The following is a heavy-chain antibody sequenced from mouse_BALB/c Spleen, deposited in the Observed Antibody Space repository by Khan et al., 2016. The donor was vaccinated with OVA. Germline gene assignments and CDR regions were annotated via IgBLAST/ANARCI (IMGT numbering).Heavy chain of an antibody. CDR2: INTYTGEP. D-gene: IGHD2-10*01. V-gene: IGHV9-3-1*01. CDR3: ARPPYFSYVMVY. J-gene: IGHJ4*01. CDR1: GYTFTNYG. Sequence: QVQLKQSGPELKKPGETVKISCKASGYTFTNYGMNWVKQAPGKGLKWMGWINTYTGEPTYADDFKGRFAFSLETSPSTAYLQINNLKNEDTATYFCARPPYFSYVMVYWGQGTSVTVSS.